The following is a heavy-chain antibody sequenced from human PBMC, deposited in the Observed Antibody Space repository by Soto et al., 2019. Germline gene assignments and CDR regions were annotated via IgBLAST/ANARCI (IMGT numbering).Heavy chain of an antibody. J-gene: IGHJ4*02. CDR3: AKAYYYDSSGYPLESD. D-gene: IGHD3-22*01. CDR1: GGSISSSD. Sequence: VQLQESGPGLVEPSGTLSLTCAVSGGSISSSDWWTWVRQPPGKGLEWVSAISGSGGSTYYADSVKGRFTISRDNSKNTLYLQMNSLRAEDTAVYYCAKAYYYDSSGYPLESDWGQGTLVTVSS. V-gene: IGHV3-23*01. CDR2: ISGSGGST.